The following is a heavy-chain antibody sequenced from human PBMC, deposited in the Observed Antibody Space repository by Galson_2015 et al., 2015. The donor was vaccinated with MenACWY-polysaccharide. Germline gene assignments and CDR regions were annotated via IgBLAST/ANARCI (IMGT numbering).Heavy chain of an antibody. CDR3: ARVEYNGYESHLKY. CDR1: RGSIYSYY. V-gene: IGHV4-4*07. Sequence: SETLSLTCTVSRGSIYSYYWTWIRQPAGKGLEWLGRISTSGSTTYNPSPESRVTMSIDTSTNQFSLRMTSATAADTALYFCARVEYNGYESHLKYWGPGILVAVSS. J-gene: IGHJ4*02. D-gene: IGHD5-12*01. CDR2: ISTSGST.